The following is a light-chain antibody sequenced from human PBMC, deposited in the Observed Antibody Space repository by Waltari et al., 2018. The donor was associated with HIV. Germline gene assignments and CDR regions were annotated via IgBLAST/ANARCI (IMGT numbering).Light chain of an antibody. CDR3: SSYTSSSTSVV. Sequence: QSALTQPASVSGSSGHSITIYCTGTSRNVGGYNYVYWYQQHPGKAPKLMIYDVSNRPSGVSNRFSGSKSCNTASLTISGLQAEDEADYYCSSYTSSSTSVVFGGGTKLTVL. CDR2: DVS. CDR1: SRNVGGYNY. J-gene: IGLJ2*01. V-gene: IGLV2-14*03.